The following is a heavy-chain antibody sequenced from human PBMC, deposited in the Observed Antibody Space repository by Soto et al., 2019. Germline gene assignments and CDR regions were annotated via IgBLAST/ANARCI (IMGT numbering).Heavy chain of an antibody. Sequence: QVQLVQSGAAVKKPGSSVKVSCKVSGGTFSSYAISWVRQAPGQGLECLGGIIPIFDTTNYAQKFQGRVTITADESTRTAYMELSSLRSEDTAVYYCARELGSSGSFDSWGQGTLVTVSS. V-gene: IGHV1-69*12. D-gene: IGHD6-25*01. CDR1: GGTFSSYA. J-gene: IGHJ4*02. CDR3: ARELGSSGSFDS. CDR2: IIPIFDTT.